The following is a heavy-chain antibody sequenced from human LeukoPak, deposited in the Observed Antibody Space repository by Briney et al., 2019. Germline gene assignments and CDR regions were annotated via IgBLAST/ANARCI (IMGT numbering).Heavy chain of an antibody. V-gene: IGHV4-34*01. CDR2: INHSGST. Sequence: SETLSLTCAVYGGSFSGYYWSWIRQPPGKGLEWIGEINHSGSTNYNPSLKSRVTISVDTSKNQFSLKLSSVTAAGTAVYYCARVAVYPFDYWGQGTLVTVSS. CDR3: ARVAVYPFDY. CDR1: GGSFSGYY. D-gene: IGHD2-8*02. J-gene: IGHJ4*02.